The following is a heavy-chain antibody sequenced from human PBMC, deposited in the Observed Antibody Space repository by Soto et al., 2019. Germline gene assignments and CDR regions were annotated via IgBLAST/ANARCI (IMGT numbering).Heavy chain of an antibody. CDR1: GFTFSSSE. CDR3: ARRGSR. J-gene: IGHJ3*01. CDR2: IHPGGQTI. D-gene: IGHD2-15*01. V-gene: IGHV3-48*03. Sequence: EVQLVESGGGLVQPGGSLRLSCAASGFTFSSSEMYWVRQAPGKGLEWISYIHPGGQTIFYAESVKGRFTISRHNAKHSVYLQMNDLRAEDTAVYYCARRGSRWGRGTKVTVSS.